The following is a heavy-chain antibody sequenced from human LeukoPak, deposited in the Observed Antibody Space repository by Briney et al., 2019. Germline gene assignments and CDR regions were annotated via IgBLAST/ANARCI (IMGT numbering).Heavy chain of an antibody. J-gene: IGHJ4*02. V-gene: IGHV1-2*02. CDR3: ARAYCTNGVCYGIRFDY. CDR2: INPNSGGT. CDR1: GYTFTGYY. D-gene: IGHD2-8*01. Sequence: ASVKVSFKASGYTFTGYYMHWVRQAPGQGLEWMGWINPNSGGTNYAQKFQGRVTMTRDTSISTAYMELSRLRPDDTAVYYCARAYCTNGVCYGIRFDYWGQGTLVTVSS.